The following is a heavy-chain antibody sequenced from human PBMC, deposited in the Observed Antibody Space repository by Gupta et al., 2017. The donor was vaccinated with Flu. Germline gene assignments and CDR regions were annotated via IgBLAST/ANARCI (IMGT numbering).Heavy chain of an antibody. V-gene: IGHV4-38-2*01. CDR2: FYHSGIT. CDR3: AIGCAYDDSSGYFVY. D-gene: IGHD3-22*01. Sequence: QVQLQESGPGLVKPSETLSLTCAVSGSSISGAYYWGWIRQPPGKGLEWIGSFYHSGITYYNPSRKSRVTISVDTSKNQVSMILSSVTAAETSVYYCAIGCAYDDSSGYFVYGGEGRMVTDSS. CDR1: GSSISGAYY. J-gene: IGHJ4*02.